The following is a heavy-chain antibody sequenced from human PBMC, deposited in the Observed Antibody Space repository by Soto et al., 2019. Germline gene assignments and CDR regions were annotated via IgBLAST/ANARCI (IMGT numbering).Heavy chain of an antibody. CDR3: VKMGYCSGGTCYGDH. CDR2: ISSSGGST. CDR1: GFTFTTYV. J-gene: IGHJ5*02. Sequence: EVQLLGSGGGLVQPGGSLRLSCAASGFTFTTYVMNWVRQAPGKGLEWVSAISSSGGSTYYADSVKGRFTISRDNSNNMLSLQMNSLRAEDTAVYYCVKMGYCSGGTCYGDHWGQGTLVTVSS. D-gene: IGHD2-15*01. V-gene: IGHV3-23*01.